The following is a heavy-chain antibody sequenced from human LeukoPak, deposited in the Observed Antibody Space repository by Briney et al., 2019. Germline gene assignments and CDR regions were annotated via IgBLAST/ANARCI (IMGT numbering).Heavy chain of an antibody. D-gene: IGHD2-21*01. CDR2: ISGGGST. V-gene: IGHV3-23*01. CDR1: GFTFSNYA. Sequence: GGSLRLSCAASGFTFSNYAMNWVRQAPGKGLEWVSTISGGGSTYYADSVKGRFTISRDSSKNTLYLQMNSLRDEDTAVYYCAKQIASKYGFGAFDIWGQGTMVTVSS. CDR3: AKQIASKYGFGAFDI. J-gene: IGHJ3*02.